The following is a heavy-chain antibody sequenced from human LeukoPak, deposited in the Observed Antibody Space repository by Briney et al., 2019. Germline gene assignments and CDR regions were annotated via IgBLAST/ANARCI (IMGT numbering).Heavy chain of an antibody. J-gene: IGHJ4*02. Sequence: PGGSLRLSCAASGFTFSSYAMSWVRQAPGKGLEWVSAISGRGGSTYYADSVKGRFTISRDNSKNTLYLQMNSLRAEDTAVYYCAKDRVGYCSSTSSLWPVDYWGQGTLVTVSS. CDR1: GFTFSSYA. CDR2: ISGRGGST. D-gene: IGHD2-2*01. V-gene: IGHV3-23*01. CDR3: AKDRVGYCSSTSSLWPVDY.